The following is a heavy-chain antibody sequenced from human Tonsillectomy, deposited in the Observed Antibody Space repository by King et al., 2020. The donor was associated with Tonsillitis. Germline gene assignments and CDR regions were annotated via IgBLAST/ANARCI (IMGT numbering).Heavy chain of an antibody. V-gene: IGHV1-69*09. CDR3: ANSLYYWGSGSYFSVDCFDP. CDR1: GGTFSRSA. D-gene: IGHD3-10*01. J-gene: IGHJ5*02. CDR2: IVPVLGTT. Sequence: VQLVQSGAEVKKPGSSVRVSCKASGGTFSRSAISWVRQAPGQGLEWMGRIVPVLGTTNYAPAFRDRVTITADTSTTTAYVELNSPRSEDTAVYYCANSLYYWGSGSYFSVDCFDPWGQGTLVIVSS.